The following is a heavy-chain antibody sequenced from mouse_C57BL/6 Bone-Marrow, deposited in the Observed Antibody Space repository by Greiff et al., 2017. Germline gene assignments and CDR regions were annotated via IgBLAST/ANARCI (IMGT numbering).Heavy chain of an antibody. CDR1: GYTFTSYW. CDR3: AREDLFDY. V-gene: IGHV1-50*01. CDR2: IDPSDSYT. Sequence: QVQLQQSGAELVKPGASVKLSCKASGYTFTSYWMQWVKQRPGQGLEWIGEIDPSDSYTNYNQKFKGKATLTVDTSSSTAYMQLSSLTSEDSAVYYCAREDLFDYWGQGTTLTVSS. J-gene: IGHJ2*01.